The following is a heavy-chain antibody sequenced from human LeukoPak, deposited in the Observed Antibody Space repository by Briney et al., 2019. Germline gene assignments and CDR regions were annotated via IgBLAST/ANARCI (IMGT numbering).Heavy chain of an antibody. Sequence: PSGRVCYKAAEYTCTGYDMHCVRQTPGQGLEWMGWINPNSVGTNYAQKFQGRVTMTRDTSISTAYMELSRLRSDDTAVYYCARGYYDILTGYFPDAFDIWGQGTMVTVSS. CDR2: INPNSVGT. D-gene: IGHD3-9*01. V-gene: IGHV1-2*02. J-gene: IGHJ3*02. CDR3: ARGYYDILTGYFPDAFDI. CDR1: EYTCTGYD.